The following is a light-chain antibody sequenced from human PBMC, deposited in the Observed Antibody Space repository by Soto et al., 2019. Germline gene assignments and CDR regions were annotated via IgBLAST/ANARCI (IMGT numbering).Light chain of an antibody. CDR1: QSVPRSY. CDR3: QQYGSSIT. Sequence: EIVLTQSPCTLSLSPGERATLSCRASQSVPRSYLAWYQQKPGQAPRLLIYGTSSRATGIPDRFSGSGSGTDFTLTISRLEPEDFALFYCQQYGSSITFGQVTRLEIK. CDR2: GTS. J-gene: IGKJ5*01. V-gene: IGKV3-20*01.